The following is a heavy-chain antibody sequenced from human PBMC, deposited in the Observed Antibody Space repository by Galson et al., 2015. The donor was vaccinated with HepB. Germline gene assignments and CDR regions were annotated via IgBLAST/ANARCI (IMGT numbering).Heavy chain of an antibody. CDR1: GFTFSNYW. V-gene: IGHV3-74*01. J-gene: IGHJ4*02. CDR3: AKDAYKSSYYFDS. Sequence: SLRLSCAASGFTFSNYWMHWVRQVPGKGLVWVSRIHTDGSSTNYADSVKGRFTVSRDNAKNTLYLQMNSLTAEDTAVYYCAKDAYKSSYYFDSWGQGALVTVSS. CDR2: IHTDGSST. D-gene: IGHD3-16*01.